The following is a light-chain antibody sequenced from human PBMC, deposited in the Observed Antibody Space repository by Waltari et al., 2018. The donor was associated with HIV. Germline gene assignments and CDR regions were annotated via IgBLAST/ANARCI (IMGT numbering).Light chain of an antibody. V-gene: IGLV1-47*01. CDR1: KSNIGNNF. CDR3: ASWDDNLRHWV. J-gene: IGLJ3*02. CDR2: RNH. Sequence: QPKMTQAPSASKTPGQRITMSCSGSKSNIGNNFIYWYQQIPGAAPRLVMARNHQRPAGVPDRFSGTKSGTSAFLAITNLRLDDEATYVCASWDDNLRHWVFGGGTKLTVL.